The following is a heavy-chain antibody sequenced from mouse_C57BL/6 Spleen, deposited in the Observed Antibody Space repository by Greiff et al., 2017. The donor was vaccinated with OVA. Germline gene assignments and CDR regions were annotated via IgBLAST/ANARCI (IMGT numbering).Heavy chain of an antibody. Sequence: EVMLVESGGGLVQPGGSLSLSCAASGFAFTDYYMSWVRQPPGKALEWLGFIRNKANGYTTEYSASVKGRFTISRDNSQSILYLQMNALRAEDSATYYCERWGNNWYFDVWGTGTTVTVSS. CDR3: ERWGNNWYFDV. V-gene: IGHV7-3*01. J-gene: IGHJ1*03. CDR2: IRNKANGYTT. CDR1: GFAFTDYY. D-gene: IGHD2-1*01.